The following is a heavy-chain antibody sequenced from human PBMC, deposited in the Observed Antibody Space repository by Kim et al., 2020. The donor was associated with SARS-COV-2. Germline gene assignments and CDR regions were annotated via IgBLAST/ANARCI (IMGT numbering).Heavy chain of an antibody. CDR1: GGSFSGYY. V-gene: IGHV4-34*01. CDR3: ARGISYIVATIATPFDY. J-gene: IGHJ4*02. D-gene: IGHD5-12*01. CDR2: INHSGST. Sequence: SETLSLTCAVYGGSFSGYYWSWIRQPPGKGLEWIGEINHSGSTNYNPSLKSRVTISVDTSKNQFSLKLSSVTAADTAVYYCARGISYIVATIATPFDYWGQGTLATVSS.